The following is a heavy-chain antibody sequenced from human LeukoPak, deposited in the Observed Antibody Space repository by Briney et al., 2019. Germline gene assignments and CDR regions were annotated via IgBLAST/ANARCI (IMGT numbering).Heavy chain of an antibody. V-gene: IGHV4-59*01. CDR1: GGSISSYY. D-gene: IGHD3-3*01. CDR2: IYYSGST. J-gene: IGHJ4*02. CDR3: ARTYYDFWSGYYEDY. Sequence: SETLSLTXTVSGGSISSYYWSWIRQPPGKGLEWIGYIYYSGSTNYNPSLKSRVTISVDTSKNQFSLKLSSVTAADTAVYYCARTYYDFWSGYYEDYWGQGTLVTVSS.